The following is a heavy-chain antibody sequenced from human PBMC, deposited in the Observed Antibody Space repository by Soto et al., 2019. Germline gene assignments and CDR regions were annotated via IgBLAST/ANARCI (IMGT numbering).Heavy chain of an antibody. Sequence: QVQLVESGGGLFKLGRSLNLSCAAFGFTFSSYGRTWVRQAQGKGLEWVAVISYDGSSKYYADSVKGRFTISRDNSKNTLYLQMNSLRAEDTAVYYCAKDRSSSWTFDYWGQGTLVTVSS. V-gene: IGHV3-30*18. CDR2: ISYDGSSK. CDR3: AKDRSSSWTFDY. CDR1: GFTFSSYG. D-gene: IGHD6-13*01. J-gene: IGHJ4*02.